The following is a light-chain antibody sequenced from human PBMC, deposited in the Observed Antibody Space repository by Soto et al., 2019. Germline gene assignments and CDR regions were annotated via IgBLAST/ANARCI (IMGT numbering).Light chain of an antibody. CDR1: QRIRSN. CDR2: GAS. J-gene: IGKJ4*01. CDR3: QQHSNWPLT. V-gene: IGKV3-15*01. Sequence: EIWMMQSPGTLSVSPGERATLSCRASQRIRSNLDWYQKKPGQAPRLLIYGASTRATGIPARLSGSGYGTDLTITISSMQSEDFAVYYCQQHSNWPLTFGGGTKVDIK.